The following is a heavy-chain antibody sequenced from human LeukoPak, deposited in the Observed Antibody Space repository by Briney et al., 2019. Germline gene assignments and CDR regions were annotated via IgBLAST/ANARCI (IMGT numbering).Heavy chain of an antibody. D-gene: IGHD6-13*01. J-gene: IGHJ6*02. CDR2: IYYSGST. V-gene: IGHV4-59*08. CDR1: GGSISSYY. CDR3: ARTGYSSIIEKPEYYYYYGMDV. Sequence: SETLSLTCTVSGGSISSYYWSWIRQPPGKGPEWIGYIYYSGSTNYNPSLKSRVTISVDTSKNQFSLKLSSVTAADTAVYYCARTGYSSIIEKPEYYYYYGMDVWGQGTTVTVSS.